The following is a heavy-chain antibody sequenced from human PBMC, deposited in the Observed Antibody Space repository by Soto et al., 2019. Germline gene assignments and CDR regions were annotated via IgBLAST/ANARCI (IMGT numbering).Heavy chain of an antibody. CDR2: INAGNGNT. Sequence: QVQLVQSGAEVKKPGASVKVSCKASGYTFTSYAMHWVRQAPGQRLEWMGWINAGNGNTKYSQKFQGRVTITRDTSARPAYMERSSLRSEDKAVYYCARDKRREVFYYYYYYGMDVWGQGTTVTVSS. CDR1: GYTFTSYA. J-gene: IGHJ6*02. CDR3: ARDKRREVFYYYYYYGMDV. V-gene: IGHV1-3*01. D-gene: IGHD3-10*01.